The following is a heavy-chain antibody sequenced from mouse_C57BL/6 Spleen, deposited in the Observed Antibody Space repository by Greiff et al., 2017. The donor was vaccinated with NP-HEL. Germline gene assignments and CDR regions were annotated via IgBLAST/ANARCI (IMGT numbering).Heavy chain of an antibody. CDR2: ISSGGDYI. Sequence: EVQVVESGEGLVKPGGSLKLSCAASGFTFSSYAMSWVRQTPEKRLEWVAYISSGGDYIYYADTVKGRFTISRDNARNTLYLQMSSLKSEDTAMYYCTRDRDYYGSYFDYWGQGTTLTVSS. D-gene: IGHD1-1*01. V-gene: IGHV5-9-1*02. CDR1: GFTFSSYA. CDR3: TRDRDYYGSYFDY. J-gene: IGHJ2*01.